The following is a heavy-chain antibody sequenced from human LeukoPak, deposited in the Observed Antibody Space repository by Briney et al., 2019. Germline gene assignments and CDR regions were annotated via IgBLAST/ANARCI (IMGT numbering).Heavy chain of an antibody. CDR1: GYSISSGYY. J-gene: IGHJ6*03. CDR3: ARGPPSYYYYYYMDV. CDR2: IYHSGST. Sequence: IPSETLSLTCTVSGYSISSGYYWGWIRQPPGKGLEWIGSIYHSGSTNYNPSLKSRVTISVDTSKNQFSLRLSSVTAADTAVYYCARGPPSYYYYYYMDVWGKGTTVTVSS. V-gene: IGHV4-38-2*02.